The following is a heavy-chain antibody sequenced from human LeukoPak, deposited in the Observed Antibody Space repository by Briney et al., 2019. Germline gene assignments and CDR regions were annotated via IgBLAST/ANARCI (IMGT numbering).Heavy chain of an antibody. J-gene: IGHJ4*02. Sequence: PGGSLRLSCAASGFTFSSYAMSWVRQAPGKGLEWVSAISGSGGTTYYADSVKGRFTISRDNAKNSLYLQMNSLRAEDTAVYYCARATTYSSGLDYWGQGTLVTVSS. D-gene: IGHD6-19*01. CDR3: ARATTYSSGLDY. CDR1: GFTFSSYA. CDR2: ISGSGGTT. V-gene: IGHV3-23*01.